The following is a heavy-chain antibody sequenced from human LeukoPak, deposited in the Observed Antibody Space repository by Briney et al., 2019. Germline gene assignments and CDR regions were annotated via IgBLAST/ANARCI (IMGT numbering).Heavy chain of an antibody. CDR2: INPNSGGT. Sequence: GASVKVSCKASGYTFAGYYMHWVRQAPGQGLEWMGWINPNSGGTNYAQKLQGRVTMTTDTSTSTAYMELRSLRSDDTAVYYCARDLLRLTIGVPSYWGQGTLVTVSS. CDR1: GYTFAGYY. V-gene: IGHV1-2*02. CDR3: ARDLLRLTIGVPSY. J-gene: IGHJ4*02. D-gene: IGHD3-3*01.